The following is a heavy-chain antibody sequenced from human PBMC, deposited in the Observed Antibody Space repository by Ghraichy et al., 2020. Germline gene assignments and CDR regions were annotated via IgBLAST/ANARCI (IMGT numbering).Heavy chain of an antibody. J-gene: IGHJ5*02. CDR3: ARDRQAGGSVEPGSS. V-gene: IGHV3-30*04. Sequence: GGSLRLSCAASGLNFNNYAMHWVRQPPGKGLEWVAVISFDGRKTYYADSVKDRFTISRDNSKNTLYLQMNSLTTEDTGVYCCARDRQAGGSVEPGSSWGQGALVTVSS. CDR1: GLNFNNYA. D-gene: IGHD3-16*01. CDR2: ISFDGRKT.